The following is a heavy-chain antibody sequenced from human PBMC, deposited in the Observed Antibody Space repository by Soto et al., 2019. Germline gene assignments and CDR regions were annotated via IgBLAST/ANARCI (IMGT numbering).Heavy chain of an antibody. Sequence: GASLRLSCSASGFTFSTNAMHWVRQVPGKGLEYVSGISSNGGGTYYSDSVQGRFSISRDNSKNTLHVQMSSLRAEDTAIYYCVKDKTNTVVGVVNPFDFWGQGA. CDR2: ISSNGGGT. CDR1: GFTFSTNA. V-gene: IGHV3-64*05. J-gene: IGHJ4*02. D-gene: IGHD3-3*01. CDR3: VKDKTNTVVGVVNPFDF.